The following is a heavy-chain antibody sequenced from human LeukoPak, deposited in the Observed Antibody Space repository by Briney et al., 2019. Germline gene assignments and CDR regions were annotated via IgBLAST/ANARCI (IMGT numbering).Heavy chain of an antibody. V-gene: IGHV3-49*04. CDR3: TSHSYCGGDCHTGSFDP. CDR2: IRSKAYGGTT. J-gene: IGHJ5*02. D-gene: IGHD2-21*02. CDR1: GFTFGDYA. Sequence: GGSLRLSCTASGFTFGDYAMSWVRQAPGKGLEWVGFIRSKAYGGTTEYAASVKGRFTISRDDSKSIAYLQMNSLKTEDTAVYYCTSHSYCGGDCHTGSFDPWGQGTLVTVSS.